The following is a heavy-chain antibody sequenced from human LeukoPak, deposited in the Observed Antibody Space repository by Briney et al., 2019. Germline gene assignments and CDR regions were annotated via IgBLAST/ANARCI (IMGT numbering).Heavy chain of an antibody. CDR2: FDPEDGET. J-gene: IGHJ3*02. Sequence: ASVKVSCKVSGYTLTELSMHWVRQAPGKGLEWMGGFDPEDGETIYAQKFQGRVTMTEDTSTDTAYMELSSLRSEDTAVYYCATALMGMATMGAFDIWGQGTMVTVSS. CDR3: ATALMGMATMGAFDI. CDR1: GYTLTELS. D-gene: IGHD5-24*01. V-gene: IGHV1-24*01.